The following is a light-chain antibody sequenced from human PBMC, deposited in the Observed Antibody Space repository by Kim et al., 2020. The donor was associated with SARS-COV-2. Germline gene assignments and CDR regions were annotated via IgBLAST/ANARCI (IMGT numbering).Light chain of an antibody. CDR1: SSDVGGYNY. J-gene: IGLJ1*01. CDR3: SSYTSSSTL. Sequence: PGQSITLSCTGTSSDVGGYNYVSWYQQHPGKAPKLMIYDVSNRPSGVSNRFSGSKSGNTASLTISGLQAEDEADYYCSSYTSSSTLFGTGTQLTVL. CDR2: DVS. V-gene: IGLV2-14*03.